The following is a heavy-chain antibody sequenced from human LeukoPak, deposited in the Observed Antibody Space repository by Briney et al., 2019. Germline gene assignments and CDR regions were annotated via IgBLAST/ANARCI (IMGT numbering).Heavy chain of an antibody. Sequence: PGGSLRLFCAASGFIFSTYEMNWVRQTPGKGLEWVTGVRGSGADTYYADSVKGRFTISRDNSRTTLCLQMISLRADDTAVYYCAKSYNNPTVAVRVRGVIPYFDYWGQGSLVTVSS. V-gene: IGHV3-23*01. CDR3: AKSYNNPTVAVRVRGVIPYFDY. D-gene: IGHD3-10*01. J-gene: IGHJ4*02. CDR2: VRGSGADT. CDR1: GFIFSTYE.